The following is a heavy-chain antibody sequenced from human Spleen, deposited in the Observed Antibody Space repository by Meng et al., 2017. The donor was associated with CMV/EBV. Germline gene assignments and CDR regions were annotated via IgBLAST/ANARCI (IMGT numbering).Heavy chain of an antibody. J-gene: IGHJ4*02. CDR1: CGTISCGDYY. CDR3: ARVLPLNRRFDY. Sequence: QVQHQESGPGLVKPSQTLSLTCTVSCGTISCGDYYWRWIRQPPGKGLEWIGYISYSGSTYYNPSLQSRVTIAVDTSKTQFSLKLSSVTAADTAVYYCARVLPLNRRFDYWGQGTLVTVSS. V-gene: IGHV4-30-4*01. CDR2: ISYSGST.